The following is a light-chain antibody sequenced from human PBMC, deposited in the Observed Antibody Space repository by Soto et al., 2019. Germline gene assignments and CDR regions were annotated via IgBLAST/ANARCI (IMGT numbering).Light chain of an antibody. CDR2: GAS. J-gene: IGKJ1*01. CDR1: QSVTNSF. V-gene: IGKV3-20*01. Sequence: EIVLGQSLGTLSLSPGERATLSCRASQSVTNSFLAWYQQKPGQAPRLLIYGASRRATGIPDRFTGSGSGTDFTLTISRLEPEDSAVYFCQHDSSQTFGQGTKVDVK. CDR3: QHDSSQT.